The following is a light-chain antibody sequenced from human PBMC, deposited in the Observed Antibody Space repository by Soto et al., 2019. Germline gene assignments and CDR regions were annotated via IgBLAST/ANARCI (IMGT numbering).Light chain of an antibody. CDR3: QQYVRLPYT. CDR2: DAS. V-gene: IGKV3-20*01. J-gene: IGKJ2*01. CDR1: QSVGRSY. Sequence: EIVLTQSPGTLSLSPGERATLSCRASQSVGRSYFAWYQQKPGQAPRLLMYDASSRATGIPDRFSGSGSGTDFNLTISRLEPEDFAVYYCQQYVRLPYTFGQGTKLEIK.